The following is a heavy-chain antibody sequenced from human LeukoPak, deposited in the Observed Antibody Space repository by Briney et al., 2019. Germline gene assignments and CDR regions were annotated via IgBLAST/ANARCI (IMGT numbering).Heavy chain of an antibody. J-gene: IGHJ4*02. D-gene: IGHD6-13*01. CDR3: ARDMRVRKDLDSSIWNRPLYYFDY. CDR1: GYTFTGYY. CDR2: INPNSGGT. Sequence: GASVKVSCKASGYTFTGYYMHWVRQAPGQGLEWMGWINPNSGGTNYAQKFQGRVTMTRDMSTSTVYMELSSLRSEDTAVYYCARDMRVRKDLDSSIWNRPLYYFDYWGQGTLVTVSS. V-gene: IGHV1-2*02.